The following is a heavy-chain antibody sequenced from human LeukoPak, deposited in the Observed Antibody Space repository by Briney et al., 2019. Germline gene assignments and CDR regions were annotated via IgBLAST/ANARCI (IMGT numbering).Heavy chain of an antibody. CDR2: ISSSSSTI. D-gene: IGHD4-11*01. V-gene: IGHV3-48*01. J-gene: IGHJ4*02. CDR1: GFTFSSYA. CDR3: ARDTRDYIPYYFDY. Sequence: GGSLRLSCAASGFTFSSYAMSWVRQAPGKGLEWVSYISSSSSTIYYADSVKGRFTISRDNAKNSLYLQMNSLRAEDTAVYYCARDTRDYIPYYFDYWGQGTLVTVSS.